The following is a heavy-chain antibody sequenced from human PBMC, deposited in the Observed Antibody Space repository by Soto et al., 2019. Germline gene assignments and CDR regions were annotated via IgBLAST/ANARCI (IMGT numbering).Heavy chain of an antibody. CDR2: ISGSGGST. V-gene: IGHV3-23*01. CDR3: ANPTGYCSSTSCYDVDP. CDR1: GFTFSSYA. Sequence: EVQLLESGGGLVQPGGSLRLSCAASGFTFSSYAMSWVRQAPGKGLEWVSAISGSGGSTYYADSVKGRITISRDNSKNALYLQMNSLRAEDTAVYYCANPTGYCSSTSCYDVDPWGQGTLVTVSS. D-gene: IGHD2-2*01. J-gene: IGHJ5*02.